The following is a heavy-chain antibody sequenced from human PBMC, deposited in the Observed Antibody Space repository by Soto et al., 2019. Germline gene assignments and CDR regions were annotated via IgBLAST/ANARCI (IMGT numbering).Heavy chain of an antibody. CDR2: INHSGST. V-gene: IGHV4-34*01. Sequence: QVQLQQWGAGLLKPSETLSLTCAVYGGSFSGYYWSWIRQPPGKGLEWIGEINHSGSTNYNPSLKRRXTXTVDTSKNQLSLQLSSVTAADTAVYYCARANGTSDVWGQGTTVTVSS. CDR3: ARANGTSDV. CDR1: GGSFSGYY. J-gene: IGHJ6*02. D-gene: IGHD2-8*01.